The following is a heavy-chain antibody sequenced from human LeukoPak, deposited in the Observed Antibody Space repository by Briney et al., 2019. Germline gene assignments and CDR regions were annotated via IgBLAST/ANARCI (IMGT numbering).Heavy chain of an antibody. J-gene: IGHJ6*03. D-gene: IGHD3-10*01. CDR1: GGTFSRYA. V-gene: IGHV1-69*13. CDR2: IIPVLGTT. CDR3: ATSGGDYYYHSLDV. Sequence: SVKVSCKASGGTFSRYAISWVRQAPGQGLEWMGGIIPVLGTTNYAQTFQNKVTITADESTSTTYMELSSLTSEDTAVYYCATSGGDYYYHSLDVWGKGTPVTISS.